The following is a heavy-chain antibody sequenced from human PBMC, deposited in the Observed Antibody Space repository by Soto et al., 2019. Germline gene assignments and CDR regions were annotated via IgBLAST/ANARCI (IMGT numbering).Heavy chain of an antibody. CDR2: VYYRGRS. Sequence: PSETLSLTCTVSGGSVTNSSYYWGWIRQSPGKGLEWIGSVYYRGRSYSKSSLKSRVTISVDTSKNQFSLKLSSVTAADTAVYYCARGIPAPIRFDYWGQGTLVTVSS. V-gene: IGHV4-39*07. D-gene: IGHD2-2*01. CDR3: ARGIPAPIRFDY. CDR1: GGSVTNSSYY. J-gene: IGHJ4*02.